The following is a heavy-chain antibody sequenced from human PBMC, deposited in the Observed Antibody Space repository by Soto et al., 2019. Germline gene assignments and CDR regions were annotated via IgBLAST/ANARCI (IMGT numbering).Heavy chain of an antibody. V-gene: IGHV3-23*01. D-gene: IGHD2-15*01. CDR2: FNGNGGLT. J-gene: IGHJ5*02. CDR3: AKDNSLHWFDP. Sequence: GGSLRLSCATSGFTFSSYAMTWVRQAPGKGLEWVSTFNGNGGLTYYADSVKGRFTISRDNSKNTLYLQMDSLRAEDAAIYYCAKDNSLHWFDPWGQGTLVTVSS. CDR1: GFTFSSYA.